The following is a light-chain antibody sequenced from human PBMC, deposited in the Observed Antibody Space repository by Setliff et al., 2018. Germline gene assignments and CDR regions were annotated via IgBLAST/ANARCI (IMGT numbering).Light chain of an antibody. Sequence: QRVTISCSGSSSNIGSNTVNWYQQLPGTAPKLLIYSNNQRXXXXPXXXXGXXXXXXXSLAISGLQSEDEADYYCAAWDDSLNGDVFGTGTKVTVL. CDR1: SSNIGSNT. CDR2: SNN. V-gene: IGLV1-44*01. J-gene: IGLJ1*01. CDR3: AAWDDSLNGDV.